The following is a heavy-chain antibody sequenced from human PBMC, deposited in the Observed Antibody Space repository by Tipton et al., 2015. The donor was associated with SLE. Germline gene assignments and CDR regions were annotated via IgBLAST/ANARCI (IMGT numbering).Heavy chain of an antibody. CDR2: INHTGST. V-gene: IGHV4-34*01. CDR3: ARGGGGIVVVPAALGYMDV. Sequence: TLSLTCAVYGGSFSGYYWSWIRQPPGRGLEWIGEINHTGSTNYNPSLKTRVTISVDTAKNQFSRKLRSVTAADTAVYYCARGGGGIVVVPAALGYMDVWGKGTTVTVSS. D-gene: IGHD2-2*01. J-gene: IGHJ6*03. CDR1: GGSFSGYY.